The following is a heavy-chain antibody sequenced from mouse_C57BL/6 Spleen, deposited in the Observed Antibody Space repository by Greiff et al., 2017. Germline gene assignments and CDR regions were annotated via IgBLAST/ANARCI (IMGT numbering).Heavy chain of an antibody. Sequence: QVQLKQPGAELVRPGSSVKLSCKASGYTFTSYWMDWVKQRPGQGLEWIGNIYPSDSETHYNQKFKDKATLTVDKSSSTAYMQLSSLTSEDSAVYYCARLLRGAYGGQGTLVTVSA. CDR2: IYPSDSET. CDR1: GYTFTSYW. D-gene: IGHD1-1*01. J-gene: IGHJ3*01. V-gene: IGHV1-61*01. CDR3: ARLLRGAY.